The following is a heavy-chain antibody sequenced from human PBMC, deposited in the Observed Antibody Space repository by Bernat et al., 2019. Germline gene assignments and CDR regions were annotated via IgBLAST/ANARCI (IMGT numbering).Heavy chain of an antibody. CDR3: ASTPMLYWYFDL. D-gene: IGHD2-15*01. CDR2: IYYSGST. CDR1: GGSISSSSYY. V-gene: IGHV4-39*01. J-gene: IGHJ2*01. Sequence: QLQLQESGPGLVKPSETLSLTCTVSGGSISSSSYYWGWIRQPSGKGLEWIGSIYYSGSTYYNPSLKSRVTISVDTSKNQFSLKLSSVTAADTAVYYCASTPMLYWYFDLWGRGTLVTVSS.